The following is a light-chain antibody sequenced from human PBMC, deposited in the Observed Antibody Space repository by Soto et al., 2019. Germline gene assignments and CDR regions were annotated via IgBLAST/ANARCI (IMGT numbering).Light chain of an antibody. Sequence: EIVLTQSPGTLSLSPGERATLSCRASQSVSSSYLAWYQQKPGQAPRLLIYGASSRATGIPDRFSGSGSGTDFTLTISRREPEDFAVYYCQQYGSSPPSFGQGTRREIK. V-gene: IGKV3-20*01. CDR1: QSVSSSY. J-gene: IGKJ5*01. CDR2: GAS. CDR3: QQYGSSPPS.